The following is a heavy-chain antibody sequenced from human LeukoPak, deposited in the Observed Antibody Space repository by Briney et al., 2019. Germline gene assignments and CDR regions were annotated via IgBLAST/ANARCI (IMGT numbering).Heavy chain of an antibody. Sequence: GASVKVSCKASGYTFISYGISWVRQAPGQGLEWMGGISAYNGNTNYAQKFQGRVTMTTDTSTSTAYMELRSLRSDDTAVYYCARGMIYDSSGFVAFDIWGQGTMVTLSS. CDR1: GYTFISYG. J-gene: IGHJ3*02. CDR2: ISAYNGNT. V-gene: IGHV1-18*01. D-gene: IGHD3-22*01. CDR3: ARGMIYDSSGFVAFDI.